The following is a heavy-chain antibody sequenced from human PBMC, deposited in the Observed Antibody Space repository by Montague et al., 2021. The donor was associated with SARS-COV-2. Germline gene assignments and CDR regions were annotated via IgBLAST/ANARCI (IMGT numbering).Heavy chain of an antibody. CDR2: IQTSGTS. Sequence: TLSLTCTVSGDSMTSGSHFWTWIRQPAGKGLEWIGHIQTSGTSNYNPSLRDRITLSIDTSRNQFSLQLRSVTAADTAIYYCARDRPESWRISPGLAGLFATVVHSASGMDVWGRGITV. CDR3: ARDRPESWRISPGLAGLFATVVHSASGMDV. CDR1: GDSMTSGSHF. D-gene: IGHD3-16*01. J-gene: IGHJ6*02. V-gene: IGHV4-61*09.